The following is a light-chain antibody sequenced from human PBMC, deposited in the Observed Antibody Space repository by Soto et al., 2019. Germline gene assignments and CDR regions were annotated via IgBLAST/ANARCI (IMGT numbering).Light chain of an antibody. CDR1: QSVGSL. Sequence: DTQMTQSPSSLSASVGDRVTITCRASQSVGSLLNWFQQKPGKAPKLLIYAASTLQSGAPSRFSGSGAGTDFTLIISSLHPEDFATYYCQQSYSLPYTFGQGTKLE. CDR2: AAS. V-gene: IGKV1-39*01. CDR3: QQSYSLPYT. J-gene: IGKJ2*01.